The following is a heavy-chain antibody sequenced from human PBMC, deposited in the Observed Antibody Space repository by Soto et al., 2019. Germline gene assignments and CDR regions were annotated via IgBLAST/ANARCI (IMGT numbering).Heavy chain of an antibody. J-gene: IGHJ5*02. CDR1: GYTFTGYY. D-gene: IGHD1-26*01. V-gene: IGHV1-2*02. CDR2: INPNSGGT. Sequence: ASVKVSCKASGYTFTGYYMHWVRQAPGQGLEWMGWINPNSGGTNYAQKFQGRVTMTRDTSISTAYMELSRLRSDDTAVYYCARDSGSYYWLDPCGQGPLVTVYS. CDR3: ARDSGSYYWLDP.